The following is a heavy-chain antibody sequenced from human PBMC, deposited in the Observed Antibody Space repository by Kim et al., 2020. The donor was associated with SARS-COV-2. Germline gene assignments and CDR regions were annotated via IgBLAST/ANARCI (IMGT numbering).Heavy chain of an antibody. V-gene: IGHV5-10-1*01. Sequence: SDSYTNYSPAFHGHVTISADKSISTAYLQWSSLKPSDTAMYYCASGWFDPWGQGTLVTVSS. CDR2: SDSYT. CDR3: ASGWFDP. J-gene: IGHJ5*02.